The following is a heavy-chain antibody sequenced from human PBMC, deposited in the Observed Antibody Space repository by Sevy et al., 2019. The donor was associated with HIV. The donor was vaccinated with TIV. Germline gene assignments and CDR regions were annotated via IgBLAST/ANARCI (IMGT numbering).Heavy chain of an antibody. V-gene: IGHV3-21*04. Sequence: GGSLRLSCAASGFTFSIYTMNWVRQAPGKGLEWVSSISSSSTYIYYADSVRGRFTISRDNAKNSMYLQMNSLRAEDTAVYYCAREGDLRYFDFWGRSTLVTVSS. CDR2: ISSSSTYI. CDR1: GFTFSIYT. CDR3: AREGDLRYFDF. J-gene: IGHJ2*01. D-gene: IGHD3-10*01.